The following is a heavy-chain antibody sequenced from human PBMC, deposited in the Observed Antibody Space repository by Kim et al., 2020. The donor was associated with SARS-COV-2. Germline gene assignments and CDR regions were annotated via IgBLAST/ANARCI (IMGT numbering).Heavy chain of an antibody. D-gene: IGHD4-17*01. CDR3: ARGAYGDVSFDY. J-gene: IGHJ4*02. Sequence: HAQKVQVRVTMTTDSSTNTAYMELWSLRSDDTAMYYCARGAYGDVSFDYWGQGTLVTVSS. V-gene: IGHV1-18*01.